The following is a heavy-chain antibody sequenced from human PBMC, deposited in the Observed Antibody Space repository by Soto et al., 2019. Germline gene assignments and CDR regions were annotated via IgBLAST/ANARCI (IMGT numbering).Heavy chain of an antibody. CDR3: AKDQGSSWYEIDY. V-gene: IGHV3-7*03. CDR1: GFTFSSYW. J-gene: IGHJ4*02. Sequence: GGSLRLSCAASGFTFSSYWMSWVRQAPGKGLEWVANIKQDGSEKYYVDSVKGRFTISRDNSKNTLYLQMNSLRAEDTAVYYCAKDQGSSWYEIDYWGQGTLVTV. CDR2: IKQDGSEK. D-gene: IGHD6-13*01.